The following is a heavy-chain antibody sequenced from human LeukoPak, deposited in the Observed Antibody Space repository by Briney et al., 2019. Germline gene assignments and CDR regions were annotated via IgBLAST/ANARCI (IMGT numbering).Heavy chain of an antibody. CDR3: ARVKYYDDFGEDI. CDR1: GYSFTSYG. D-gene: IGHD3-10*01. Sequence: ASVKVSCKASGYSFTSYGISWVRQAPGQGLEWMGWISAYNGHTNYALKVQGRVTMTTDTSTSTVYMELRSLRSDDTAVYYCARVKYYDDFGEDIWGQGTMVTVSS. V-gene: IGHV1-18*01. J-gene: IGHJ3*02. CDR2: ISAYNGHT.